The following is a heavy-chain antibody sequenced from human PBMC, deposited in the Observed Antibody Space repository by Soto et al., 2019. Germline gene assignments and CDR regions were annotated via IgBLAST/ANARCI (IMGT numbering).Heavy chain of an antibody. J-gene: IGHJ3*02. CDR3: AKIPYYYDSSGYYSPRWQDAFDI. Sequence: GGSLRLSCAASGFTFSSYGMHWVRQAPGKGLEWVAVISYDGSNKYYADSVKGRFTISRDNSKNTLYLQMNSLRAEDTAVYYCAKIPYYYDSSGYYSPRWQDAFDIWGQGTIVTVSS. CDR1: GFTFSSYG. D-gene: IGHD3-22*01. V-gene: IGHV3-30*18. CDR2: ISYDGSNK.